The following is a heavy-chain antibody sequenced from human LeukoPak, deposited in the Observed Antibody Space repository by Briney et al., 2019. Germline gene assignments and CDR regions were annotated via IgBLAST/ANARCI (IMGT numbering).Heavy chain of an antibody. Sequence: GGSLRLSCVASGFIFSSYALHWVRQAPGKGLEWVAVISYDGNYKYYADSVKGRFTISRDNSKNTLYLQMNSLRAEDTAVYYXXXXXXXXLWFQDQRDDAFDIWGQGTMVTVSS. V-gene: IGHV3-30-3*01. J-gene: IGHJ3*02. D-gene: IGHD3-10*01. CDR1: GFIFSSYA. CDR2: ISYDGNYK. CDR3: XXXXXXXLWFQDQRDDAFDI.